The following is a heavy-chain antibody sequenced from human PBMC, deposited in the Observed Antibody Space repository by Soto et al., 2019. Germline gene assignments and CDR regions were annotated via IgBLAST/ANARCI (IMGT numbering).Heavy chain of an antibody. CDR1: EFTFTYAW. CDR3: TSLYYGH. Sequence: GGSLRLSCAASEFTFTYAWMSWVRQAPGKWLEWVGRIKSKTDGGTTDYAAPVKGRFTISRDESQNTLYLQMNSLKTEDTAVYYCTSLYYGHWGQGXLVTVSS. CDR2: IKSKTDGGTT. D-gene: IGHD3-16*02. V-gene: IGHV3-15*01. J-gene: IGHJ4*02.